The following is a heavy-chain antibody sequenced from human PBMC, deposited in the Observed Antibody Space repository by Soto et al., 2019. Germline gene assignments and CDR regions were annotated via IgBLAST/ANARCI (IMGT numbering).Heavy chain of an antibody. CDR3: AKDYGADYGNWFDP. CDR1: GFTFSSYA. Sequence: WGSLRLSCAASGFTFSSYAMSWVRQAPGKGLEWVSAISGSGGSTYYADSVKGRFTISRGNSKNTLYLQMNSLRAEDTAVYYCAKDYGADYGNWFDPWGQGTLVTVSS. J-gene: IGHJ5*02. D-gene: IGHD4-17*01. CDR2: ISGSGGST. V-gene: IGHV3-23*01.